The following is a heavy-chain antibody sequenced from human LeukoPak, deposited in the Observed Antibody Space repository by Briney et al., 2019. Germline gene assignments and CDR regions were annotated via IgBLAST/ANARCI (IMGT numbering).Heavy chain of an antibody. J-gene: IGHJ6*03. V-gene: IGHV3-21*01. CDR2: ISSSSSYI. Sequence: GGSLRLSCAASGFTFSSYGMSWVRQAPGKGLEWVSSISSSSSYIYYADSVKGRFTISRDNAKNSLYLQMNSLRAEDTAVYYCARDYPGIAVAVAYYYYMDVWGKGTTVTVSS. CDR3: ARDYPGIAVAVAYYYYMDV. CDR1: GFTFSSYG. D-gene: IGHD6-19*01.